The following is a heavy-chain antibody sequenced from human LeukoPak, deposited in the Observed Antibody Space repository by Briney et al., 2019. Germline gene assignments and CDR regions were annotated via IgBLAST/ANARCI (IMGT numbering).Heavy chain of an antibody. CDR3: GRDPKLGIRGYTYGYIDF. Sequence: ASAKVSRTTSGYSFTTYAISWVRQDPGQGLKWMGWINTNTGNPTYAQGFFTGRYVFSLDTSVNTAYLQITGLKADDTAVYYCGRDPKLGIRGYTYGYIDFWGQGTLVTVAS. V-gene: IGHV7-4-1*02. CDR2: INTNTGNP. CDR1: GYSFTTYA. D-gene: IGHD5-18*01. J-gene: IGHJ4*02.